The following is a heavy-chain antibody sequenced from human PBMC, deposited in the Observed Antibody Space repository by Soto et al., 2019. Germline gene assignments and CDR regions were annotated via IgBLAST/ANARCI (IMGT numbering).Heavy chain of an antibody. V-gene: IGHV4-34*02. CDR2: INHSGNT. Sequence: QVQLQQWGAGLLKPSETLSLTCAVYGGSLTDYNWSWIRQPPGKGLEWIGEINHSGNTNYNPSLTSRATISVDTSKNQFSLKLNSVTAADTAMYYCARDPQGDGRLDFDHWGQGNMVTVSS. J-gene: IGHJ4*02. CDR3: ARDPQGDGRLDFDH. CDR1: GGSLTDYN. D-gene: IGHD1-26*01.